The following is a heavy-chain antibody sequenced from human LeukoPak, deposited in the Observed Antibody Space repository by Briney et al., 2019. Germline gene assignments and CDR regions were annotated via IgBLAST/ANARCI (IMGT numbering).Heavy chain of an antibody. CDR3: ARHLNQPGYSYGFSYYYYGMDV. V-gene: IGHV5-51*01. CDR1: GYSFTSYW. J-gene: IGHJ6*02. D-gene: IGHD5-18*01. Sequence: GESLKISCKGSGYSFTSYWIGWVRQMPGKGLEWVGIIYPGDSDTRYSPSFQGQVTISADKSISTAYLQWSSLKASDTAMYYCARHLNQPGYSYGFSYYYYGMDVWGQGTTVTVSS. CDR2: IYPGDSDT.